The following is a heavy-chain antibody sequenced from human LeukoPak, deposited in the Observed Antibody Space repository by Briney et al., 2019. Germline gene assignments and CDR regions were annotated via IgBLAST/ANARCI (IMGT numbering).Heavy chain of an antibody. CDR3: TRGGSVPATRSFDY. CDR2: ISGSGGTT. V-gene: IGHV3-23*01. D-gene: IGHD6-19*01. Sequence: GGSLRLSCAASGFTFSSYAMSWVRQAPGKGLEWVSGISGSGGTTYYADFVKGRFTISRDNSKNTVCLQMNSLRVEDTAVYYCTRGGSVPATRSFDYWGQGTLVTVSS. J-gene: IGHJ4*02. CDR1: GFTFSSYA.